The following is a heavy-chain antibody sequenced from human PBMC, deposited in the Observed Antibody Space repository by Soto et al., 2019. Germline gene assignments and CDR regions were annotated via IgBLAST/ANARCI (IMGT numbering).Heavy chain of an antibody. J-gene: IGHJ6*02. CDR1: GGSISSGGYY. V-gene: IGHV4-31*01. CDR2: IYYSGST. Sequence: SETLSLTCTVSGGSISSGGYYWSWIRQHPGKGLEWIGYIYYSGSTYYNPSLKSPVTISVDTSKNQFSLKLSSVTAADTAVYYCARVEPINYYYGMDVWGQGTTVTVSS. D-gene: IGHD5-12*01. CDR3: ARVEPINYYYGMDV.